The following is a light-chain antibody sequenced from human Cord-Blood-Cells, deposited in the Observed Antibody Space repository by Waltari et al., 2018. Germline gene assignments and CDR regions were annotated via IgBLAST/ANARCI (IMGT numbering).Light chain of an antibody. CDR1: SSDVGGYNY. Sequence: QSALTQPASVSGSPGQSITISCTGTSSDVGGYNYVSWYQQPPGKAPKLMIYDVSNRPSGVSNRFSGSKSGNTASLTISGLQAEDEADYYCSPYTSSSTWVFGGGTKLTVL. J-gene: IGLJ3*02. V-gene: IGLV2-14*01. CDR3: SPYTSSSTWV. CDR2: DVS.